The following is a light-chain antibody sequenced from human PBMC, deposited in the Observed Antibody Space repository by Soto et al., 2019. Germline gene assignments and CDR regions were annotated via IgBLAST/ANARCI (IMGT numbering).Light chain of an antibody. CDR2: GAS. V-gene: IGKV3-20*01. CDR3: QQYGSSPMT. J-gene: IGKJ1*01. CDR1: QSVSSSY. Sequence: EIVLTQSPGTLSLSAGERATLSCRASQSVSSSYLAWYQQKPGQAPRLLIYGASSRATGIPDRFSGSGSGTEFTLTISRLEPEDFAVYYCQQYGSSPMTFGQGTKVDIK.